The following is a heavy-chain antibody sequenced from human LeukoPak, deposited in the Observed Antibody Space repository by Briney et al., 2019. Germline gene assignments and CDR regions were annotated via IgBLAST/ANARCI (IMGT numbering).Heavy chain of an antibody. V-gene: IGHV3-7*01. CDR2: LHADGNEK. J-gene: IGHJ4*02. CDR3: VRGGHSFDY. CDR1: GFSLSGYW. Sequence: GGSLRLSCAAYGFSLSGYWMSWVRQAPGKGLEWVARLHADGNEKYFVHSVKGRFTVSRDNAKNSLYLQMNSLRVEDTAAYYCVRGGHSFDYLGQGTLVTVSS. D-gene: IGHD5-12*01.